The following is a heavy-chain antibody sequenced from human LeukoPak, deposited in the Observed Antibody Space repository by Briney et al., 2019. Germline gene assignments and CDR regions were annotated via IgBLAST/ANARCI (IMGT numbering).Heavy chain of an antibody. V-gene: IGHV3-43*02. CDR1: GFTFDDYA. J-gene: IGHJ4*02. D-gene: IGHD1-26*01. CDR3: AKARWEPNFDY. Sequence: PGGSLRLSGAASGFTFDDYAMHWVRQGPGKSLEWVSLINENGDIAYYGDSVRGRFTVSRDNAKNSLYLQMNSLTTEDTALYYCAKARWEPNFDYWGQGTLVTVSS. CDR2: INENGDIA.